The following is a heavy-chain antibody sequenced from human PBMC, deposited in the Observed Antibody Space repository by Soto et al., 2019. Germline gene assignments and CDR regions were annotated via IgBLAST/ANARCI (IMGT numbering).Heavy chain of an antibody. CDR3: ARGGSYADFFEY. J-gene: IGHJ4*02. CDR2: IYYTGST. V-gene: IGHV4-59*01. Sequence: SETLSLTCTVSGGSMSSNYWTWIRQSPGKGLEWIGYIYYTGSTKYNPSLQSRVTISLDTSKNQFSLRLTSVTSADTAVYYGARGGSYADFFEYWGQGAQVTVS. D-gene: IGHD1-26*01. CDR1: GGSMSSNY.